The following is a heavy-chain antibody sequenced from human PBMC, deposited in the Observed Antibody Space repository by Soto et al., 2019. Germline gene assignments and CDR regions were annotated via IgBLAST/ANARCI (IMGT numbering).Heavy chain of an antibody. D-gene: IGHD2-2*01. Sequence: WVXQAPWEGLEWVSAISGSGGSTYYADSVKGRFTISRDNSKNTLYLQMNSLRAEDTAVYYCAKDYIVVVPAATPSDYWGQGTLVTVSS. CDR2: ISGSGGST. V-gene: IGHV3-23*01. J-gene: IGHJ4*02. CDR3: AKDYIVVVPAATPSDY.